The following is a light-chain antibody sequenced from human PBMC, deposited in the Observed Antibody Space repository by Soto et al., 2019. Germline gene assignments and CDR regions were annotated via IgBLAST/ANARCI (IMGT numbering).Light chain of an antibody. V-gene: IGKV1-9*01. J-gene: IGKJ2*01. CDR1: QGISSS. CDR3: QQLNIYPYT. Sequence: DIQLTQSPSFLSASVGDRVTITCRASQGISSSLAWYQQKPGKAPKLLIYAASTLQTGVPSRFSGSGSGTEFTLTISSLQPEDFASYYCQQLNIYPYTFGQGTKLEIK. CDR2: AAS.